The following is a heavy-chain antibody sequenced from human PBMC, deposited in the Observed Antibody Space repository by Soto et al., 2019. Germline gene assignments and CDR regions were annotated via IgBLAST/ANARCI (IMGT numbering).Heavy chain of an antibody. CDR1: GGSLSNYA. Sequence: SVKVSCKASGGSLSNYAINWVRQAPGQRLEWMGGIIPLYGTGNYAPDLQDRVTFTADNAKNSLYLEMNSLRAEDTAVYYCARESEDLTSNFDYWGQGTLVTVSS. V-gene: IGHV1-69*06. CDR3: ARESEDLTSNFDY. J-gene: IGHJ4*02. CDR2: IIPLYGTG.